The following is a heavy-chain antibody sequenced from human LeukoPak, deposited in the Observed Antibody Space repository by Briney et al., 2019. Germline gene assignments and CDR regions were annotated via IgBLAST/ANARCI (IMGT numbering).Heavy chain of an antibody. V-gene: IGHV3-33*01. CDR1: GFTFSSYG. Sequence: GRSLRLSCAASGFTFSSYGMHWVRQAPGKGLEWVAGIWYDGSNKYYADAVKGRFTISRDNSKNTLYLQMNSLRAEDTAVYYCARDRGYSYGPAFDYWGQGTLVTVSS. CDR3: ARDRGYSYGPAFDY. J-gene: IGHJ4*02. D-gene: IGHD5-18*01. CDR2: IWYDGSNK.